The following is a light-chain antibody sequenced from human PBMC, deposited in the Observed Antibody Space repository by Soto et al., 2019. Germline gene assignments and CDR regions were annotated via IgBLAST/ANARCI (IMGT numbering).Light chain of an antibody. CDR1: QSVGITY. V-gene: IGKV3-20*01. CDR2: SAS. Sequence: EIVLTQSPGTLSLSPGERATLSCRASQSVGITYLAWYQQKPGQAPRLLIYSASTRATGIPDRFSGSGSGTAFTLTISTLEPEDFAVYYCLKYGYSPPWTFGQGTKVELK. J-gene: IGKJ1*01. CDR3: LKYGYSPPWT.